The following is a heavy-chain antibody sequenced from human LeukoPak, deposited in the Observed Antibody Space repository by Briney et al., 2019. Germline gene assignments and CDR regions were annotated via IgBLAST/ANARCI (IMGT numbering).Heavy chain of an antibody. V-gene: IGHV4-4*07. D-gene: IGHD3-10*01. CDR2: IYISGST. Sequence: PSETLSLTCTVSGGSISSYYWSWIRQPAGKGLEWIGRIYISGSTNYNPSLKSRVTMSVDTSKNQFSLKLSSVTAADTAVYYCATYKFRGDTHYFDYWGQGILATVSS. J-gene: IGHJ4*02. CDR3: ATYKFRGDTHYFDY. CDR1: GGSISSYY.